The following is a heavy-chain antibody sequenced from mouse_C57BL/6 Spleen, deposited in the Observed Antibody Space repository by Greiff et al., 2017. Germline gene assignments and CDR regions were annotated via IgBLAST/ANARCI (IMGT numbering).Heavy chain of an antibody. D-gene: IGHD1-1*01. V-gene: IGHV1-26*01. J-gene: IGHJ3*01. CDR2: INPNNGGT. CDR1: GYPFTDYY. CDR3: ATGDYYGSRFAY. Sequence: VQLQQSGPELVKPGASVKISCKASGYPFTDYYMNWVKQSHGKSLEWIGDINPNNGGTSYNQKFKGKATLTVDKSSSTAYMELRRLTSEDSAVYYCATGDYYGSRFAYWGQGTLVTVSA.